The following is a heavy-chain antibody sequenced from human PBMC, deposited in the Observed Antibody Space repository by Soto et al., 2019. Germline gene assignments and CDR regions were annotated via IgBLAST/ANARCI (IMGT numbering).Heavy chain of an antibody. J-gene: IGHJ4*02. D-gene: IGHD3-9*01. CDR2: IYYTGNT. CDR3: ARARLIYDILTGYYPNYFDY. CDR1: GGSISTYY. V-gene: IGHV4-59*13. Sequence: SETLSLTCTVTGGSISTYYWSWIRQPPGKGLEWIGHIYYTGNTNYNPSLKSRVTISVDTSTNRFSLRLRSVSAADTAVYYCARARLIYDILTGYYPNYFDYWGQGTLVTVSS.